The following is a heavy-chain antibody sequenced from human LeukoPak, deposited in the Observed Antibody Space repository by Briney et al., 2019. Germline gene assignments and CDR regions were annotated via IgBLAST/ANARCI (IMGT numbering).Heavy chain of an antibody. J-gene: IGHJ4*02. CDR1: GDSVSINSGA. CDR2: TYYRGKRYN. Sequence: SPTLSLTFAISGDSVSINSGAWNWIRQSPSRGLEWLGRTYYRGKRYNDYAVVVKSRITITPDTSKNQFSLKLSSVTAADTAVYYCARGHSHYYHSSLFDYWGQGTLVTVSS. D-gene: IGHD3-22*01. V-gene: IGHV6-1*01. CDR3: ARGHSHYYHSSLFDY.